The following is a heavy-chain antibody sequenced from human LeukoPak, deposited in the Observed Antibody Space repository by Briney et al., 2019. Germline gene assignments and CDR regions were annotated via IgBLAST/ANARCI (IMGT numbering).Heavy chain of an antibody. J-gene: IGHJ4*02. V-gene: IGHV4-34*01. CDR2: INHSGST. CDR3: AIYCSSTSCSNDY. CDR1: GGSFSGYY. Sequence: SETLSLTCAVYGGSFSGYYWSWIRQPPGKGLEWIGEINHSGSTNYNPSLKSRVTISVDTSKNQFSLKLSSVTGADTAVCYCAIYCSSTSCSNDYWGQGTLVTVSS. D-gene: IGHD2-2*01.